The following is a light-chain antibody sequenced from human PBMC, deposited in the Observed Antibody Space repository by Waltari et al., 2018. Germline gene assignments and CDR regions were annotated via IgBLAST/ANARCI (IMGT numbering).Light chain of an antibody. J-gene: IGKJ2*01. CDR2: GAS. CDR1: QSLTKRY. V-gene: IGKV3-20*01. CDR3: QQYGSSILYT. Sequence: EVVLTQSPGTLSLSPGEKATLSCRASQSLTKRYLAWYQQKPGQAPRLLIYGASSRAAGIPDRVSGSGSGTDFTLTINRLEPDDFAVYYCQQYGSSILYTFGQGTKLEIK.